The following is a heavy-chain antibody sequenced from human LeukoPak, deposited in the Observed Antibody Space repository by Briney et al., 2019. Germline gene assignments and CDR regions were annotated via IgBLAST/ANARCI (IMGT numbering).Heavy chain of an antibody. V-gene: IGHV1-24*01. Sequence: ASVKVSCKVSGYTLTELSMHWVRQAPGKGLEWMGGFDPEDGETIYAQKFQGRVTMTRDTSISTAYMELSRLRSDDTAVYYCARSGSGSYYGNYWGQGTLVTVSS. CDR1: GYTLTELS. J-gene: IGHJ4*02. D-gene: IGHD1-26*01. CDR3: ARSGSGSYYGNY. CDR2: FDPEDGET.